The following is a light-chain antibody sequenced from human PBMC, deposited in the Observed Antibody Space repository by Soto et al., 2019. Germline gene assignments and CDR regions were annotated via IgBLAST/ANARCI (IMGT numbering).Light chain of an antibody. CDR2: WAS. CDR3: QQYYGIPLT. V-gene: IGKV4-1*01. J-gene: IGKJ4*01. CDR1: QSVLYSSNNKNY. Sequence: DIVMTQSPDSLAVSLGERATINCKSSQSVLYSSNNKNYLAWYQQKPGQPPKLLIYWASTRESGVPDRFSGSGSGTEFTLTISSLQAEDVAVYYCQQYYGIPLTFGGGTKVEIK.